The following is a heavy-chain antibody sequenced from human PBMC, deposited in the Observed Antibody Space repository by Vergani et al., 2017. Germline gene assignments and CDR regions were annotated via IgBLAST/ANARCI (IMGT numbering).Heavy chain of an antibody. CDR3: ARDHEWIDY. Sequence: QVQLVQSGVEVKKPGASVKVSCEASGYTFTDYYMHWVRQAPGQGLEWMGWMNPKSGGTNYAQQFQGRVTMTRDTSSSTAYIELSRLTSDDTSVYYCARDHEWIDYWGQGTLVTVSS. D-gene: IGHD5-12*01. CDR2: MNPKSGGT. CDR1: GYTFTDYY. J-gene: IGHJ4*02. V-gene: IGHV1-2*02.